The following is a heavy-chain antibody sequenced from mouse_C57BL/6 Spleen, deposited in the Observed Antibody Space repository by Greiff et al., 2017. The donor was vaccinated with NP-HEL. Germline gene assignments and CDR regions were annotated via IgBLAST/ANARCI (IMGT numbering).Heavy chain of an antibody. V-gene: IGHV1-19*01. J-gene: IGHJ3*01. D-gene: IGHD1-1*01. Sequence: VQLQQSGPVLVKPGASVKMSCKASGYKITDYYMNWVKQSHGTSLEWIGVINPYNGGTSYDQKFNGKATWTVDKSSSTAYMELNSLTSEDSAVYYCARLLTTVVAPFAYWGQGLLVTVSA. CDR2: INPYNGGT. CDR1: GYKITDYY. CDR3: ARLLTTVVAPFAY.